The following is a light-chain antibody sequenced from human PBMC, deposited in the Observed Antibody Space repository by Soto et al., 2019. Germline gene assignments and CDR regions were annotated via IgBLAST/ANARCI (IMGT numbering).Light chain of an antibody. CDR1: QSVASN. J-gene: IGKJ1*01. V-gene: IGKV3-15*01. CDR2: DAS. CDR3: QQYTNWRT. Sequence: EIVITQSPATLSVSPGERASLSCGASQSVASNLAWYQQKPGQAPRLLIYDASTRATGIPARFSGSGSGTEFTLTISSLQSEDFAVYFCQQYTNWRTFGQGTKVDIK.